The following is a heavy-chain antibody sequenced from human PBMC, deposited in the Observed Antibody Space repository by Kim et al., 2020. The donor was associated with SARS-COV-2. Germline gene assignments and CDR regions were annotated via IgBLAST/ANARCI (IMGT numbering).Heavy chain of an antibody. Sequence: GGSLRLSCVGSGFSFIDYSMDWVRQAPGKGLEWVSSMSRDGDYIYYADSLRGRFTISRDKAKNSLYLQMNSLRAEDTAVYYCASDNSGPLGYWGQGTLVT. CDR3: ASDNSGPLGY. CDR1: GFSFIDYS. D-gene: IGHD5-12*01. J-gene: IGHJ4*02. CDR2: MSRDGDYI. V-gene: IGHV3-21*01.